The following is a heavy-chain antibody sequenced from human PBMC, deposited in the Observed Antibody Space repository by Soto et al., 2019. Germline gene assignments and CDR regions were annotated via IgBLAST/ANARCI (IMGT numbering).Heavy chain of an antibody. Sequence: AAVKVSCKASGYTFLNFDISWVRQAAGQGLEWLGWMNPGSGKTGYASKCQGRVGMNRDASPGTSHLELSSLKSDDTAVYYCASMASAGTLNWFDPWGQGTPVTVS. V-gene: IGHV1-8*02. CDR1: GYTFLNFD. D-gene: IGHD6-13*01. CDR2: MNPGSGKT. J-gene: IGHJ5*02. CDR3: ASMASAGTLNWFDP.